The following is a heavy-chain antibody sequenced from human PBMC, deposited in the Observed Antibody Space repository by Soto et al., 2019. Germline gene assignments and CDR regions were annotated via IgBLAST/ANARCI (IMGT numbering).Heavy chain of an antibody. CDR3: AKIPLGSSWYLSAFDI. CDR1: GFTFSSYA. J-gene: IGHJ3*02. Sequence: EVQLLESGGGLVQPGGSLRLSCAASGFTFSSYAMSWVRQAPGKGLEWVSAISGSGGSTYYADSVKGRFTISRDNSKKRLYLQTNTLIAEDTAVHYCAKIPLGSSWYLSAFDIWGKGTMVTVSS. D-gene: IGHD6-13*01. V-gene: IGHV3-23*01. CDR2: ISGSGGST.